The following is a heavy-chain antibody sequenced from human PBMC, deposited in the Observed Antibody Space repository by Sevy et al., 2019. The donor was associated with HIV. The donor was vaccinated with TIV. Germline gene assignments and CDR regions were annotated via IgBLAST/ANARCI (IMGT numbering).Heavy chain of an antibody. CDR3: TTGAYYYDSGGYRGFDY. CDR1: GFTFNNAW. Sequence: GGSLRLSCAASGFTFNNAWMSWVRQAPGKGLEWVGRIKSKTDGGTTDYAAPVKGRFTISRDDSKNTLYLQMNSLKTGETAGYYCTTGAYYYDSGGYRGFDYWGQGTLVTVSS. CDR2: IKSKTDGGTT. D-gene: IGHD3-22*01. J-gene: IGHJ4*02. V-gene: IGHV3-15*01.